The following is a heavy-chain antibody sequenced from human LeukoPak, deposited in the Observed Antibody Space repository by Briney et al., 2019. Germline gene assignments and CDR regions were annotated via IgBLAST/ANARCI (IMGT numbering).Heavy chain of an antibody. CDR1: GYTFTSYY. J-gene: IGHJ4*02. CDR3: TRADNQEFAC. D-gene: IGHD3-10*01. CDR2: INPSGGST. V-gene: IGHV1-46*01. Sequence: ASVKVSCKASGYTFTSYYMHWVRQAPGQGLEWMGIINPSGGSTSYAQKFQGRLTITRDTSTSTVHMDLRSLRSDDTAMYFCTRADNQEFACGGQGTLVTVSS.